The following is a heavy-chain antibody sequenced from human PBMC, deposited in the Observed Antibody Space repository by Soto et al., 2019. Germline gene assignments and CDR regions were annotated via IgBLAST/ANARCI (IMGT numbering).Heavy chain of an antibody. Sequence: GESLKISCKGSGYSFTSYWISWVRQMPGKVLEWMGRIDPSDSYTNYSPSFQGHVTISADKSISTAYLQWSSLKASDTAMYYCASPLYSSSWYVWGQGTLVNVSS. CDR2: IDPSDSYT. CDR1: GYSFTSYW. V-gene: IGHV5-10-1*01. J-gene: IGHJ4*02. CDR3: ASPLYSSSWYV. D-gene: IGHD6-13*01.